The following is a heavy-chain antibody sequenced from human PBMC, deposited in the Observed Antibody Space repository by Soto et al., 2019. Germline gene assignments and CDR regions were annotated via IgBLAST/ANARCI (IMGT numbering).Heavy chain of an antibody. CDR2: ISGSGGST. Sequence: PGGSLRLSCAASGFTFISYAMSWVLQAPGKGLEWVSAISGSGGSTYYADSVKGRFTISRDNSKNTLYLQMNSLRAEDTAVYYCAKAGDPASGYFDYWGQGTLVTVSS. J-gene: IGHJ4*02. CDR3: AKAGDPASGYFDY. CDR1: GFTFISYA. V-gene: IGHV3-23*01. D-gene: IGHD3-10*01.